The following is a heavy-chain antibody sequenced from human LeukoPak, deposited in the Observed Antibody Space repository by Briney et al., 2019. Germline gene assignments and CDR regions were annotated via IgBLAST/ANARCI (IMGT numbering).Heavy chain of an antibody. V-gene: IGHV4-38-2*01. D-gene: IGHD6-13*01. CDR3: ASWQSGYSGSWTGKDYFDY. Sequence: SETLSLTCAVSGYSITDGYYWGWIRQPPGKGLEWIGSIYHSGSTYYNPSLKSRVTISVDTSKNQFSLKLSSVTAADTAVYYCASWQSGYSGSWTGKDYFDYWGQGTLVTVSS. CDR1: GYSITDGYY. J-gene: IGHJ4*02. CDR2: IYHSGST.